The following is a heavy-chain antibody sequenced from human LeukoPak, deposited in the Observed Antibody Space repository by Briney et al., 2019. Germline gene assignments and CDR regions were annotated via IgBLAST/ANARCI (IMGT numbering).Heavy chain of an antibody. CDR3: ARGGYSRLLKAVDY. D-gene: IGHD6-13*01. CDR2: INHSGST. J-gene: IGHJ4*02. CDR1: GGSFSGYY. V-gene: IGHV4-34*01. Sequence: PSETLSLTCAVYGGSFSGYYWSWIRQPPGKGLEWIGEINHSGSTNYNQSLKSRVTISVDTSKNQFSLKLSSVTAADTAVYYCARGGYSRLLKAVDYWGQGTLVTVSS.